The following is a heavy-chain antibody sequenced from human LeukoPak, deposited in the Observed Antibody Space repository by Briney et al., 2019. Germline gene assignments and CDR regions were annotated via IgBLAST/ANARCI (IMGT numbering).Heavy chain of an antibody. CDR3: AKRGVVIRVILVGFHKEAYYFDS. Sequence: GGSLRLSCAVSGITLSNYGMSWLRQAPGKGLEWVAGISGSGGSTNYADSVKGRFTIFRDNPKNTLYLQMNSLSPEDTAVYLCAKRGVVIRVILVGFHKEAYYFDSWGQGALVTVSS. D-gene: IGHD3-22*01. CDR1: GITLSNYG. CDR2: ISGSGGST. J-gene: IGHJ4*02. V-gene: IGHV3-23*01.